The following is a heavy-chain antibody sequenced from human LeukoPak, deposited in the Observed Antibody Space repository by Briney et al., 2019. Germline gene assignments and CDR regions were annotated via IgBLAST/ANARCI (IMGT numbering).Heavy chain of an antibody. J-gene: IGHJ4*02. CDR1: GGSISSGGYY. Sequence: SETLSLTCTVSGGSISSGGYYWSWIRQHPGKGLEWIGYIYYSGSTYYNPSLKSRVTISVDTSKNQFSLKLSSVTAADTAVYYCARGQAVAPLDYWGQGTLVTVSS. CDR2: IYYSGST. D-gene: IGHD6-19*01. CDR3: ARGQAVAPLDY. V-gene: IGHV4-31*03.